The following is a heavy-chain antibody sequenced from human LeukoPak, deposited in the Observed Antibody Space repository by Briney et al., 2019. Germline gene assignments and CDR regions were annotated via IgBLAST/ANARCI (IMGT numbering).Heavy chain of an antibody. J-gene: IGHJ4*02. CDR2: ISGSGGST. D-gene: IGHD3-16*02. V-gene: IGHV3-23*01. Sequence: GGSLRLSCAASGFTFSSYAMSWVRQAPGKGLEWVSAISGSGGSTYYADSVKGRFTISRDNSKNTLYLQMNSLRAEDTAVYYCAKTTFGGVIVRYPFFDYWGQGTLVTVSS. CDR1: GFTFSSYA. CDR3: AKTTFGGVIVRYPFFDY.